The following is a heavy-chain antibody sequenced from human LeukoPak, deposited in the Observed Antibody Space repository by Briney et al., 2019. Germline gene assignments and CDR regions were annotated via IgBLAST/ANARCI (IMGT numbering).Heavy chain of an antibody. Sequence: SETLSLTCTVSGGSVSSSLNYWGWIRQPPGKGLEWIGNTYYTGSTYSNPTLKSRVNMSVDTSKNQFSLKLSSVTAADTAVYYCARLTKGRYFDYIFDYWGQGTLLTVSS. V-gene: IGHV4-39*01. CDR3: ARLTKGRYFDYIFDY. J-gene: IGHJ4*02. CDR2: TYYTGST. CDR1: GGSVSSSLNY. D-gene: IGHD3-9*01.